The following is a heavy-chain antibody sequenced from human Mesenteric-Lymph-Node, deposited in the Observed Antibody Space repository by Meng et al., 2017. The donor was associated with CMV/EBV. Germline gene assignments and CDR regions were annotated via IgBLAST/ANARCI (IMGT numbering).Heavy chain of an antibody. Sequence: GSLRLSCKVSGGSISSSSYYWGWIRQPPGKGLEWIGSIYYSGSTYYNPSLKSRVTISVDTSKNQFSLKVSSVTAADTAVYYCASSQRDLWFGELLRYFDYWGQGTLVTVSS. CDR2: IYYSGST. D-gene: IGHD3-10*01. CDR3: ASSQRDLWFGELLRYFDY. V-gene: IGHV4-39*07. J-gene: IGHJ4*02. CDR1: GGSISSSSYY.